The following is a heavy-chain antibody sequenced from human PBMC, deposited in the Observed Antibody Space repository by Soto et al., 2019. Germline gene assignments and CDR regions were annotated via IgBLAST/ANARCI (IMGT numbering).Heavy chain of an antibody. J-gene: IGHJ6*03. CDR1: GYTFTSYG. D-gene: IGHD3-10*02. CDR3: ARDVRNYYFMDD. CDR2: ISAYNGNT. V-gene: IGHV1-18*01. Sequence: ASVKVSCKASGYTFTSYGISWVRQAPGQGLEGMGWISAYNGNTNYAQKLQGRVTMTTDTYTSTAYMELRSLRFDDTAVYYCARDVRNYYFMDDWGKGTTVTVSS.